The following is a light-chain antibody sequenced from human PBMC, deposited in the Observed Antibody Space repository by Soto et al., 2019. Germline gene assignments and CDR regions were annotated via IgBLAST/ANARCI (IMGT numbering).Light chain of an antibody. CDR2: AAS. V-gene: IGKV1-39*01. CDR1: QRISTY. J-gene: IGKJ1*01. Sequence: DIQMTQSPSSLSASVGDRVTITCRAGQRISTYLNWYQQKPGKAPKLLIYAASSLQSGVPSRFSGSGSGTEFTLAISSLQPEDFATYYCQQSYSTPRTFGQGTKVDI. CDR3: QQSYSTPRT.